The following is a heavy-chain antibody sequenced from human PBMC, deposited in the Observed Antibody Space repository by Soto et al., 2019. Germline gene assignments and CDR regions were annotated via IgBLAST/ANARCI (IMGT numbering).Heavy chain of an antibody. CDR3: ARVRRGNWNYVPYYYYGMDV. D-gene: IGHD1-7*01. CDR2: INHSGST. V-gene: IGHV4-34*01. J-gene: IGHJ6*02. Sequence: TPSLTSSGYCGSYSSYCWSSIHRNTGKGLEWVGEINHSGSTNYNPSLKSRVTKSVDTSKNQFSLKLSAVTAADTAVYYCARVRRGNWNYVPYYYYGMDVLLHGTTVPVCS. CDR1: CGSYSSYC.